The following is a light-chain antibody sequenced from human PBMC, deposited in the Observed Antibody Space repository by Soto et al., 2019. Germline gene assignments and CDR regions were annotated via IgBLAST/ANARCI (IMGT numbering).Light chain of an antibody. CDR2: KAS. CDR3: QQRSNWPIT. J-gene: IGKJ5*01. V-gene: IGKV1-5*03. Sequence: DIQMTQSPSTLSGSVGDRVTITCWASQTISSWLAWYQQKPGKAPKLLIYKASTLKSGVPSRFSGSGSGTEFTLTISSLQPDDFAVYYCQQRSNWPITFGQGTRLEIK. CDR1: QTISSW.